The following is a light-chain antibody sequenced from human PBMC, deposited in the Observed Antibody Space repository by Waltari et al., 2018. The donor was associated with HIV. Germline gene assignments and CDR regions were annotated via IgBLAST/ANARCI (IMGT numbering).Light chain of an antibody. Sequence: QSVLTQPPSASGTPGQRVTISCSGSSSNIGSKYVYWFQQLPGTAPNRLMYRNNQRPSGVPDRGSGSKSGTSASLAISGLRAEDEADYYCAAWDDSLSAVVFGGGTKLTVL. CDR1: SSNIGSKY. CDR2: RNN. J-gene: IGLJ3*02. CDR3: AAWDDSLSAVV. V-gene: IGLV1-47*01.